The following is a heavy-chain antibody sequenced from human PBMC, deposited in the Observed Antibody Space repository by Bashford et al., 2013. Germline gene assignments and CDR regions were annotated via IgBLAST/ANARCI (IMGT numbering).Heavy chain of an antibody. Sequence: SETLSLTCAVYGGSFSGYYWSWIRQPPGKGLEWIGEINHSGSTNYNPSLKSRVTISVDTSKNQFSLKLSSVTAADTAVYYCARGHPRYSREDGYYGMDVWGQGTTVTVSS. V-gene: IGHV4-34*01. D-gene: IGHD6-13*01. CDR2: INHSGST. CDR1: GGSFSGYY. CDR3: ARGHPRYSREDGYYGMDV. J-gene: IGHJ6*02.